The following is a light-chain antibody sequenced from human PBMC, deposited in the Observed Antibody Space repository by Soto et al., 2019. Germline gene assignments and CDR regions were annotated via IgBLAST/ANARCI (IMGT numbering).Light chain of an antibody. V-gene: IGLV1-47*01. CDR3: ASWDDSLRGPV. J-gene: IGLJ2*01. CDR2: RNN. Sequence: QAVVTQPPSASGTPGQRVTISYSGSSSNIGSKNVFWYQHLPGTAPKLLIFRNNQRPSGVPDRFSGSKSGTSASLAISGLRSEDEADYFCASWDDSLRGPVFGGGTKLTVL. CDR1: SSNIGSKN.